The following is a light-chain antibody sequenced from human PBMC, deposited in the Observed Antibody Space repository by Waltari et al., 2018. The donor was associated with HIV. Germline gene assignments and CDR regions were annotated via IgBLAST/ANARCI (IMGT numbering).Light chain of an antibody. J-gene: IGKJ4*01. CDR1: RTILFSSDNRNY. Sequence: DIVMTQSPDALPVSLGERATLHCPSSRTILFSSDNRNYLAWYQQKPRQPPKLLISWASTRESGVPDRFSGSGSGTDFTLTITRLQAEDVAVYHCQQYFRIPPTFGGGTKVEIK. CDR3: QQYFRIPPT. V-gene: IGKV4-1*01. CDR2: WAS.